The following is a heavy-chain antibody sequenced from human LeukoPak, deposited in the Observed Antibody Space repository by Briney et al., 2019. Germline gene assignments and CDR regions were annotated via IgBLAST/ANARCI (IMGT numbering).Heavy chain of an antibody. D-gene: IGHD2-2*02. CDR2: IKQDGSEK. CDR1: GFTFSSYT. Sequence: GGSLRLSCAASGFTFSSYTMNWVRQAPGKGLEWVANIKQDGSEKYYVDSVKGRFTISRDNAKNSLYLQMNSLRAEDTAVYYCAGGEMDCSSTSCYKVHYYYYYMDVWGKGTTVTVSS. V-gene: IGHV3-7*01. J-gene: IGHJ6*03. CDR3: AGGEMDCSSTSCYKVHYYYYYMDV.